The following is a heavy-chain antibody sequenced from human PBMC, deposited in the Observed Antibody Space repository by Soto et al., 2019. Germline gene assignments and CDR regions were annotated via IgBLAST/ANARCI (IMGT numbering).Heavy chain of an antibody. CDR2: IDPTDSYT. Sequence: GESLKISCKGSGFNFITDWISWVRQMPGEGLEWMGRIDPTDSYTKYSPSFEGHVTISADKSISTAYLQWSSLKASDSAVYYCARLSRASFALDVWGQGTTVTVSS. CDR1: GFNFITDW. V-gene: IGHV5-10-1*01. J-gene: IGHJ6*02. CDR3: ARLSRASFALDV. D-gene: IGHD3-16*01.